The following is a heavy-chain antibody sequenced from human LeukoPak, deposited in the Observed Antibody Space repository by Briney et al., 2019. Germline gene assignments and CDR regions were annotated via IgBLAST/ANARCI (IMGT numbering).Heavy chain of an antibody. CDR2: IYSGGST. V-gene: IGHV3-53*01. Sequence: GGSLSLSCAASGFTVSSNYMSWVRQAPGKGLEWVSVIYSGGSTYYADSVKGRFTISRDNSKNTVYLQMNSLRAEDTAVYYCARDLNYDSAYWGQGTLVTVSS. J-gene: IGHJ4*02. CDR1: GFTVSSNY. CDR3: ARDLNYDSAY. D-gene: IGHD3-22*01.